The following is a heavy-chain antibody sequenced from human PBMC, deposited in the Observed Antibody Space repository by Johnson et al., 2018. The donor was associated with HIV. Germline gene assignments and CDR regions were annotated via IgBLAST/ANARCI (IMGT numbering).Heavy chain of an antibody. CDR2: ISYDGRNR. CDR3: ANSGARWLQFDAFDI. Sequence: QVQLMESGGGVVQPGRSLRLSCVVSGFTFSSYAMHWVRQAPGKGLEWVALISYDGRNRYYGDSVKGLFTISRDNSENSLYLQMNSLRTEDTALYYCANSGARWLQFDAFDIWGQGTMVTVSS. D-gene: IGHD5-24*01. V-gene: IGHV3-30*04. J-gene: IGHJ3*02. CDR1: GFTFSSYA.